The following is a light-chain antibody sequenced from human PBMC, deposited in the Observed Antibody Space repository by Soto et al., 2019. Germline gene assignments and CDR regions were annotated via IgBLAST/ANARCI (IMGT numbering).Light chain of an antibody. V-gene: IGKV1-5*01. CDR2: DAS. Sequence: DIQMTQSPSTLSGSVGDRVTITCRASQSISSWLAWYQQKPGKAPKFLIYDASSLESGVPSRFSGSGSGTEFTLTISSLHPDDFATYYCQQYISLPWTFGQGTKVDIK. J-gene: IGKJ1*01. CDR3: QQYISLPWT. CDR1: QSISSW.